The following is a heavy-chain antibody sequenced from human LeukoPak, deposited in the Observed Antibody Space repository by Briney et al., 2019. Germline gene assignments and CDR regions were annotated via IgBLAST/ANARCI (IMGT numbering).Heavy chain of an antibody. D-gene: IGHD6-13*01. CDR1: GFTFSSYD. Sequence: GGSLRLSCAASGFTFSSYDMHWVRQATGKGLEWVSAIGTAGDTYYPGSVKGRFTISRENAKNSLYLQMNSLTAGDTAVYYCARVYSSSWYDYWGQGTLVTVSS. J-gene: IGHJ4*02. CDR3: ARVYSSSWYDY. V-gene: IGHV3-13*01. CDR2: IGTAGDT.